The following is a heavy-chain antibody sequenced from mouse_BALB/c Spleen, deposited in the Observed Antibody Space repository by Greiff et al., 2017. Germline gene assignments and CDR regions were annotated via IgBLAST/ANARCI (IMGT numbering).Heavy chain of an antibody. Sequence: VKLVESGGGLVQPGGSRKLSCAASGFTFSSFGMHWVRQAPEKGLEWVAYISSGSSTIYYADTVKGRFTISRDNPKNTLFLQMTSLRSEDTAMYYCARSGDPYYFDYWGQGTTLTVSS. CDR3: ARSGDPYYFDY. CDR1: GFTFSSFG. J-gene: IGHJ2*01. V-gene: IGHV5-17*02. D-gene: IGHD3-1*01. CDR2: ISSGSSTI.